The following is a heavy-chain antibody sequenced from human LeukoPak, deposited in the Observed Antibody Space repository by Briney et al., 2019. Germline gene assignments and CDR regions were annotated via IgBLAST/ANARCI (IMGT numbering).Heavy chain of an antibody. CDR1: GFTFSSYS. V-gene: IGHV3-21*01. J-gene: IGHJ6*03. CDR2: ISSSSSNI. D-gene: IGHD6-13*01. Sequence: GGSLRLSCAASGFTFSSYSMNWVRQAPGKGLEWVSSISSSSSNIYYADSVKGRFTISRDNSKNTLYLQMNSLRAEDTAVYYCAKVGGAGYSSNRRTYYYYYMDVWGKGTTVTISS. CDR3: AKVGGAGYSSNRRTYYYYYMDV.